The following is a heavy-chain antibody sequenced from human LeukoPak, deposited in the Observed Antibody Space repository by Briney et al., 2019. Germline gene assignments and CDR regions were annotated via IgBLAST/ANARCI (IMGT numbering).Heavy chain of an antibody. CDR2: IYYSGST. CDR3: ARQKKNCSGGSCLNFDY. D-gene: IGHD2-15*01. Sequence: SETLSLTCTVSGGSISSSSYYWGWIRQPPGKGLEWLGSIYYSGSTYYNPSLKSRVTISVDTSKNQFSLKLSSVTAADTAVYYCARQKKNCSGGSCLNFDYWGQGTLVTVSS. J-gene: IGHJ4*02. CDR1: GGSISSSSYY. V-gene: IGHV4-39*01.